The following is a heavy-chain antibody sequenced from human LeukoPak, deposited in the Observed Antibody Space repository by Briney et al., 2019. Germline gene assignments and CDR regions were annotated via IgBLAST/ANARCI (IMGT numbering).Heavy chain of an antibody. CDR3: ARGDYYYGMDV. V-gene: IGHV4-59*01. CDR2: IYYSGST. J-gene: IGHJ6*02. CDR1: GGSISSYY. Sequence: PSETLSLTRTVSGGSISSYYWSWIRQPPGKGLEWIGYIYYSGSTNYNPSLKSRVTISVDTSKNQFSLKLSSVTAADTAVYYCARGDYYYGMDVWGQGTTVTVSS.